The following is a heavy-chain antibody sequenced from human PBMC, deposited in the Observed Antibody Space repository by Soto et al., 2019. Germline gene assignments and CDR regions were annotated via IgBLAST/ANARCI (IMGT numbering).Heavy chain of an antibody. CDR1: GGSVSSGSYY. D-gene: IGHD3-10*01. V-gene: IGHV4-61*01. CDR2: IHSSGST. Sequence: QVQLQESGPGLVKPSESLSLTCTVSGGSVSSGSYYWTWIRQPPGKGLEWIGYIHSSGSTEYNPSLRSRVTISIDTSKNQFPLNLRSLTAADAAVYYCTHSLRDYFDYWGQGALVTVSS. CDR3: THSLRDYFDY. J-gene: IGHJ4*02.